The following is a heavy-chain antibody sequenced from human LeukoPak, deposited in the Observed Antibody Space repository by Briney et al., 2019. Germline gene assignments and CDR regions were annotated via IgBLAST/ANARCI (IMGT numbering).Heavy chain of an antibody. V-gene: IGHV3-7*01. CDR1: ESTFTSYA. D-gene: IGHD6-13*01. CDR3: AKDSYSKGDF. Sequence: GGSLRLTCTASESTFTSYAMTWVRQAPGKGLEWVANIKNDGAVKNYVDSVKGRFTISRDNAKNSLYLQMNSLRAEDTAVYYCAKDSYSKGDFWGQGVLVTVSS. J-gene: IGHJ4*02. CDR2: IKNDGAVK.